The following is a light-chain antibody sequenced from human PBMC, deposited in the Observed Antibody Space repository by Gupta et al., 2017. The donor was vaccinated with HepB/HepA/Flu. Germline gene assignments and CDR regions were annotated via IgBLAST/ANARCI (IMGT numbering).Light chain of an antibody. Sequence: ELVLAQSPATLSWSPGERATLSCRASQSGSSYLAWHQQKPGQAPRLLIYDACYRATGIPARFSGSGSGTDFTLTISSLEPEDVAVYYCQQCSDWPLTFGGGTKVEIK. J-gene: IGKJ4*01. CDR2: DAC. CDR1: QSGSSY. V-gene: IGKV3-11*01. CDR3: QQCSDWPLT.